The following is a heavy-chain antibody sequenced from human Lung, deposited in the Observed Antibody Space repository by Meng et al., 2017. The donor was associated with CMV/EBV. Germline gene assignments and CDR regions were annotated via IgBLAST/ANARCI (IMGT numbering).Heavy chain of an antibody. D-gene: IGHD3-3*01. CDR2: INHSGST. CDR3: ARRRTIFGVVIGYGMDV. CDR1: GFTFSSYT. J-gene: IGHJ6*02. Sequence: LXCAASGFTFSSYTMNWVRQAPGKGLEWIGEINHSGSTNYNPSLKSRVTISVDTSKNQFSLKLSSVTAADTAVYYCARRRTIFGVVIGYGMDVWGQGTXVTVSS. V-gene: IGHV4-34*01.